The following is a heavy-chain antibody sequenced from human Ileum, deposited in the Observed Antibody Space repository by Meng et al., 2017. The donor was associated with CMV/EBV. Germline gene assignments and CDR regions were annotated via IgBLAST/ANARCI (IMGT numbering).Heavy chain of an antibody. CDR1: GFAFSDHY. CDR3: TRERNGSYYDL. V-gene: IGHV3-72*01. J-gene: IGHJ4*02. Sequence: ADAGFAFSDHYIEWVRKDTGKGREWVGRSRKKANSYITDYAASVKGRLTISRDASKNSLYLHMNSLNPEDTAVYYCTRERNGSYYDLWGQGTLVTVSS. D-gene: IGHD1-26*01. CDR2: SRKKANSYIT.